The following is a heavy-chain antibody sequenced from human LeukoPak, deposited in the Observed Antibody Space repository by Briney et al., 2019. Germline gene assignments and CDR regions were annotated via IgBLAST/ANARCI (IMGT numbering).Heavy chain of an antibody. CDR1: GFTFSNNW. Sequence: PGGSLRLSCAASGFTFSNNWMTWVRQAPGKGLEWVASVKKDASEKYYVDSVKGRFTISRDNAKNSLYLQMNSLRAEDTAVYYCAKDRTLGATTGYFDYWGQGTLVTVSS. J-gene: IGHJ4*02. CDR2: VKKDASEK. D-gene: IGHD1-26*01. CDR3: AKDRTLGATTGYFDY. V-gene: IGHV3-7*01.